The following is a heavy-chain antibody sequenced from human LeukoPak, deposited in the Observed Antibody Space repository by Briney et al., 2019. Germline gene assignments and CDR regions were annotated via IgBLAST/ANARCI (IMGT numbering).Heavy chain of an antibody. V-gene: IGHV3-23*01. D-gene: IGHD2-8*01. CDR3: AKLMRHMREDVYDI. CDR1: GFTFRSYG. Sequence: GGSLRLSCAASGFTFRSYGMSWVRQAPGKGLEWVSFISGTGISTYYADSVKGRFTIPRDNSKNTLYLQMNSLRVEDTAIYYCAKLMRHMREDVYDIWSQGTKVTVSS. CDR2: ISGTGIST. J-gene: IGHJ3*02.